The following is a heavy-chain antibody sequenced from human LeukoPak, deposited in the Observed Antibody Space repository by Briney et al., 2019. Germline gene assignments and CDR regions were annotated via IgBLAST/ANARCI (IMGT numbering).Heavy chain of an antibody. CDR3: ARDLWETYYYGMDV. CDR2: VSFSSRTI. V-gene: IGHV3-48*02. CDR1: GFSFSSYR. Sequence: GGSLRLSCVASGFSFSSYRMTWVRQAPGKGPEWVSYVSFSSRTIYYADSVKGRFTISRNNAANSLYLQMNSLRDEDTGVYFCARDLWETYYYGMDVWGQGTTVTVSS. J-gene: IGHJ6*02. D-gene: IGHD1-26*01.